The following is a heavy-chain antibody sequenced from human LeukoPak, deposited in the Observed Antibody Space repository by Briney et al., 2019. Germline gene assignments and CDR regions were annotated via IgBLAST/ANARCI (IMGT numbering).Heavy chain of an antibody. V-gene: IGHV4-34*01. CDR1: GGSFSGYY. CDR3: ARGVRRTYYYDSSGYYFGGVRYFDY. Sequence: SETLSLTCAVYGGSFSGYYWSWIRQPPGKGLEWIGEINHSGSTNYNPSLKSRITISVDTSKNQFSLKLSSVTAADTAVYYCARGVRRTYYYDSSGYYFGGVRYFDYWGQGTLVTVSS. J-gene: IGHJ4*02. D-gene: IGHD3-22*01. CDR2: INHSGST.